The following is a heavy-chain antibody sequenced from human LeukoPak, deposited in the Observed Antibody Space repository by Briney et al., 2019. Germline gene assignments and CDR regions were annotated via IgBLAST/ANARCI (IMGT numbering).Heavy chain of an antibody. CDR3: AKDVNGDYDY. Sequence: SETLSLTCTVSGGSISSYYWSWIRQPPGKGLEWIGYIYYSGSTNYNPSLKSRVTISVDTSKNQISLKLSSVTAADTAVYYCAKDVNGDYDYWGQGTLVTVSS. D-gene: IGHD4-17*01. J-gene: IGHJ4*02. V-gene: IGHV4-59*01. CDR1: GGSISSYY. CDR2: IYYSGST.